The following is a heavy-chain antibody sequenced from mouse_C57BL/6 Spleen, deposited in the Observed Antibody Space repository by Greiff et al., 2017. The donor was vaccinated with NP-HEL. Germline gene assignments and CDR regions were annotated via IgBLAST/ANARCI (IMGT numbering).Heavy chain of an antibody. V-gene: IGHV1-54*01. Sequence: VQLQQSGAELVRPGTSVKVSCKASGYAFTNYLIEWVKQRPGQGLEWIGVINPGSGGTNYNEKFKGKATLTADKSSSTAYMPLSSLTSEESAVYFCARSDGYYGDWGEGTTLTVSS. CDR1: GYAFTNYL. CDR2: INPGSGGT. CDR3: ARSDGYYGD. D-gene: IGHD2-3*01. J-gene: IGHJ2*01.